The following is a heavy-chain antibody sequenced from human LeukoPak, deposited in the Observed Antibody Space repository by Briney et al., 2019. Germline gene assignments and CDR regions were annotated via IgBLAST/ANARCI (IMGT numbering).Heavy chain of an antibody. CDR3: AKDGYYGDYLFDY. J-gene: IGHJ4*02. CDR1: AFTFSTYA. V-gene: IGHV3-23*01. D-gene: IGHD4-17*01. CDR2: ISGSGGST. Sequence: TGGSLRLSCAASAFTFSTYAMTWVRQAPGKGLEWVSTISGSGGSTYYADSVKGRFTISRDNSKNTLYLQMNSLRAEDTAVYYCAKDGYYGDYLFDYWGQGTLVTVSS.